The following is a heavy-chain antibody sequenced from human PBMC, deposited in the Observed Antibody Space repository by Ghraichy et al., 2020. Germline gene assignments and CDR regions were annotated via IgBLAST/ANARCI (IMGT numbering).Heavy chain of an antibody. D-gene: IGHD1-1*01. CDR3: ASPDGTGRQDYMDV. V-gene: IGHV4-39*01. CDR1: GASISSSDHY. CDR2: IYSDGST. Sequence: SQTISLTCTVSGASISSSDHYWGWIRQPPGKGLEWIGSIYSDGSTYHAPSLKSRVTISVDTSKNQFSLKLSSVTAADTAVYYCASPDGTGRQDYMDVWGKGTTVTVSS. J-gene: IGHJ6*03.